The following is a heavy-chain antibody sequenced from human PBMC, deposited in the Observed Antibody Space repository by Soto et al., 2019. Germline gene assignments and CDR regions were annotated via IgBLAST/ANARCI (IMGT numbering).Heavy chain of an antibody. CDR1: GFASHDYA. V-gene: IGHV3-23*01. CDR3: AKSPGMYYYDSSGYYHYDY. Sequence: GGSLRLSCLFSGFASHDYAMHWVRKPPGKGLEWVSAISGSGVSTYYADSVKGRFTISRDNSKNTLYLQMNSLRAEDTAVYYCAKSPGMYYYDSSGYYHYDYWGQGT. D-gene: IGHD3-22*01. CDR2: ISGSGVST. J-gene: IGHJ4*02.